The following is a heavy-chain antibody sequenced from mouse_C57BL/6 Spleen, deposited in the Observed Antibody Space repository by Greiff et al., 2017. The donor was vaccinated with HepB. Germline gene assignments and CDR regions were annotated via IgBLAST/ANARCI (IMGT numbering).Heavy chain of an antibody. J-gene: IGHJ4*01. CDR3: AYDYDEGYYAMDY. CDR1: GYTFTSYT. V-gene: IGHV1-4*01. Sequence: VQLQQSGAELARPGASVKMSCKASGYTFTSYTMHWVKQRPGQGLEWIGYINPSSGYTKYNQKFKDKATLTVDKSASTAYMQLSSLTSEDSAVYYCAYDYDEGYYAMDYWGQGTSVTVSS. CDR2: INPSSGYT. D-gene: IGHD2-4*01.